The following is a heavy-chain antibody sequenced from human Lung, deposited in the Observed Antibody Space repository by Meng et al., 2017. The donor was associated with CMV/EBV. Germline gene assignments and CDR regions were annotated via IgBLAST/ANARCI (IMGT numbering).Heavy chain of an antibody. CDR1: GYTLTNYY. J-gene: IGHJ4*02. CDR3: ARDLGYSSSWYFQYYFDC. Sequence: SXXVSXXASGYTLTNYYIHWVRQAPGQGLEWMGIINPSDNTTIYAQKFQGRVTMTRDTSTSTVYMELSSLRSDDTALYYCARDLGYSSSWYFQYYFDCWGQGXLVTFSS. D-gene: IGHD6-13*01. V-gene: IGHV1-46*01. CDR2: INPSDNTT.